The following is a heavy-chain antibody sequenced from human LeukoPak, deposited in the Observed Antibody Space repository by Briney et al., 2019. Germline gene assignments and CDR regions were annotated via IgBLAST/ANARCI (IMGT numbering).Heavy chain of an antibody. CDR1: GITIRSYS. CDR2: ISSFSGTI. Sequence: GGSLRLSCVASGITIRSYSMNWVRQAPGKGLEWVSYISSFSGTINYADSVKGRFTISKDNAKNSLYLQMNSLRAEDTAVYYCARDQGGVGYWGQGTLVTVSS. CDR3: ARDQGGVGY. J-gene: IGHJ4*02. V-gene: IGHV3-48*01. D-gene: IGHD3-16*01.